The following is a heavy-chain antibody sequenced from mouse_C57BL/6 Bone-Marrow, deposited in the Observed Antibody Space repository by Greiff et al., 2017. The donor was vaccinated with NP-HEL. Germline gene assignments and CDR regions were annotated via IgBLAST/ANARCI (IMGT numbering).Heavy chain of an antibody. CDR1: GYTFTSYG. D-gene: IGHD1-1*01. V-gene: IGHV1-81*01. CDR2: IYPRSGNT. J-gene: IGHJ3*01. CDR3: ARWDYYGSSPFAY. Sequence: QVQLQQSGAELARPGASVKLSCKASGYTFTSYGISWVKQRTGQGLEWIGEIYPRSGNTYYNEKFKGKATLTADKSSSTAYMQLSSLTSEDSAVYYCARWDYYGSSPFAYWGQGTLVTVSA.